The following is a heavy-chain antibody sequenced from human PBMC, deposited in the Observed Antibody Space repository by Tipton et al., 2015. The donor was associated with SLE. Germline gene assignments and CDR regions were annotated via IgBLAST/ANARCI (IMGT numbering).Heavy chain of an antibody. Sequence: GLVKPSETLSLTCTVSGGSISSSSYYWSWIRQPPGKGLEWIGEINHSGSTNYNPSLKSRVTISVDTSKNQFSLKLSSVTAADTAVYYCAREKPGYYYYYMDVWGKGTTVTVSS. J-gene: IGHJ6*03. CDR1: GGSISSSSYY. CDR3: AREKPGYYYYYMDV. V-gene: IGHV4-39*07. CDR2: INHSGST.